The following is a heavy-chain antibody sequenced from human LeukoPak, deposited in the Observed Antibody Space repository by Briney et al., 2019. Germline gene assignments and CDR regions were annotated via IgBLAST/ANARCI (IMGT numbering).Heavy chain of an antibody. Sequence: GGSLRLSCAASGFTFSGSAMHWVRQASGKGLEWVGRIRSKANSYATAYAASVKGRFTISRDDSKNTAYLQMNSLKTEDTAVYYCTRGSAYYYDSSGYYYMGYYYYGMDVWGQGTTVTVSS. D-gene: IGHD3-22*01. CDR2: IRSKANSYAT. V-gene: IGHV3-73*01. CDR1: GFTFSGSA. J-gene: IGHJ6*02. CDR3: TRGSAYYYDSSGYYYMGYYYYGMDV.